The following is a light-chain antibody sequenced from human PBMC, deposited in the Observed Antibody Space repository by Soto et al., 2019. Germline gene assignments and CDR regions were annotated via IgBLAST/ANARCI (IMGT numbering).Light chain of an antibody. CDR1: QSVSSTY. CDR3: QQYKSYSPGT. J-gene: IGKJ1*01. V-gene: IGKV3-20*01. Sequence: EIVLTQSPGTLSLSPGERATLSCRASQSVSSTYLAWYQHKPGQAPRLLIYGASSRETGIPDTFSGSGSGTDFTLTISRLEPEDFATYYCQQYKSYSPGTFGQGTKVEIK. CDR2: GAS.